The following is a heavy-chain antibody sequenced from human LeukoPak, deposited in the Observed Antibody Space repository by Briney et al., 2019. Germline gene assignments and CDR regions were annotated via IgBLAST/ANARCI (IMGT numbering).Heavy chain of an antibody. CDR1: GGSFSGYY. CDR3: ARGRRDYYGSGSYYKPFDY. CDR2: INHSGST. J-gene: IGHJ4*02. V-gene: IGHV4-34*01. D-gene: IGHD3-10*01. Sequence: SETLSLTCAVYGGSFSGYYWSWIRQPPGKGLEWIGEINHSGSTNYNPSLKSRVTISVDTSKNQFSPKLSSVTAADTAVYYCARGRRDYYGSGSYYKPFDYWGQGTLVTVSS.